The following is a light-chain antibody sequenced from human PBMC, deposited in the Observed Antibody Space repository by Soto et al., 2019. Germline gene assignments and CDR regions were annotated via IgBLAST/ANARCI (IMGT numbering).Light chain of an antibody. CDR1: QSVSGD. V-gene: IGKV3-20*01. J-gene: IGKJ5*01. CDR3: QQYGSSLIT. Sequence: EIVLTQSPATLSVSPGERATLSCRASQSVSGDLAWYHHKPGQAPRLLIYDASTRALDTPARFAGSGSGTDFTLTISRLEPEDFAVYYCQQYGSSLITFGQGTRLEIK. CDR2: DAS.